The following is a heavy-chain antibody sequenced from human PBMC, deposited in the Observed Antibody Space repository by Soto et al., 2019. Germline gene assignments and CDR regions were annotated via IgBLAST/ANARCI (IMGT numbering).Heavy chain of an antibody. Sequence: PSETLSLTCTVSGGSISSYYWSWIRQPPGKGLEWIGYTYYSGSTNYNPSLKSRVTISVDTSKNQLSLKLSSVTAADTAVYYCARRYGYYFDYWGQGTLVTVSS. V-gene: IGHV4-59*08. CDR2: TYYSGST. CDR3: ARRYGYYFDY. D-gene: IGHD4-17*01. CDR1: GGSISSYY. J-gene: IGHJ4*02.